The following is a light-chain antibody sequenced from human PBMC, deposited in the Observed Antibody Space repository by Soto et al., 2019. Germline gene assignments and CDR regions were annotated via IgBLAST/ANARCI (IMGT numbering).Light chain of an antibody. J-gene: IGLJ2*01. CDR1: SSNIGAGYD. CDR2: GNT. CDR3: LSFDSSLSVV. V-gene: IGLV1-40*01. Sequence: QSALTQPPSVSGAPGQRVTISFTGSSSNIGAGYDVHWYQQLPGRAPKLRIYGNTNRPSGVPDRFSGSKSGTSASLAITGLQAEDEADYYCLSFDSSLSVVFGGGTKLTVL.